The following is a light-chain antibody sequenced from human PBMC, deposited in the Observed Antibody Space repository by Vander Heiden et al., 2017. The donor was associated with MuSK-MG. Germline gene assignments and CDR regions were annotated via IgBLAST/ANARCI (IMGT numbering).Light chain of an antibody. CDR1: QSTSSY. J-gene: IGKJ5*01. V-gene: IGKV1-39*01. CDR2: AAS. CDR3: QQCYSTSIT. Sequence: IQMTQPPPSLSASVGDRVTITSRASQSTSSYLKWYQQKPGKAPKLLIYAASSLQSGVPSRVSGSGSWTDFTLTISSLQPEDFATYYCQQCYSTSITFGQGTRLEIK.